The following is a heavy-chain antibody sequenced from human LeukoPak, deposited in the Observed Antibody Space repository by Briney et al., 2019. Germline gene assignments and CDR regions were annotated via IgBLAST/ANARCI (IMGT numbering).Heavy chain of an antibody. CDR3: ARHGLLVVPAAIPVDWFDP. V-gene: IGHV4-39*01. D-gene: IGHD2-2*02. Sequence: PSETLSLTCTVSGGSISSSSYYWGWIRQPPGKGLEWIGSIYYSGSTYYNPSPKSRVTISVDTSKNQFSLKLSSVTAADTAVYYCARHGLLVVPAAIPVDWFDPWGQGTLVTVSS. CDR1: GGSISSSSYY. CDR2: IYYSGST. J-gene: IGHJ5*02.